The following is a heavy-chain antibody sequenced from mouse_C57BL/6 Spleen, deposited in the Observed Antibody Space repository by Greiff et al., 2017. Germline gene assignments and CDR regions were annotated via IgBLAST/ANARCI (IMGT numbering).Heavy chain of an antibody. CDR1: GYSFPSFY. CDR3: ARSRSYSNYVDY. V-gene: IGHV1-66*01. CDR2: IYPGSGNT. D-gene: IGHD2-5*01. J-gene: IGHJ2*01. Sequence: VQLQQSGPELVKPGASVTISCKASGYSFPSFYIHWVKQRPGQGLEWIGWIYPGSGNTKYNETFKGKATLTADPSSSTAYMQLSSLTSEDSAVYYCARSRSYSNYVDYWGQGTTLTVSS.